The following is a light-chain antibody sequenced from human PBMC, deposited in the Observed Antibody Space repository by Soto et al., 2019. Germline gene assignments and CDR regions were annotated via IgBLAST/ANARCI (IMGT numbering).Light chain of an antibody. CDR2: GNS. CDR1: SSNIGAGYN. V-gene: IGLV1-40*01. CDR3: QSSDSSLGGHVV. Sequence: QSVLTQPPSVSGAPGQRVTISCTGSSSNIGAGYNVHWYQQLPGTAPKLLIYGNSNRPSGVPDRFSGSKSGTSASLAITGLQAEDEADYYCQSSDSSLGGHVVFGGGTKLTVL. J-gene: IGLJ2*01.